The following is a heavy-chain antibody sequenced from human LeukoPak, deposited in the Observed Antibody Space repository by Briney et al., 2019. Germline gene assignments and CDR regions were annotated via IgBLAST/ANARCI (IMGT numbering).Heavy chain of an antibody. J-gene: IGHJ5*02. CDR1: GGSISSRY. Sequence: PSATLSLTCTPSGGSISSRYWSWLRQPPGKGLEWIGSIYYSGGTNYNPSLQGRVSISVDTSKIQFSLKLSSVTAADTAVYYCARWQYTISSGWFDPWGQGTLVTVSS. V-gene: IGHV4-59*08. CDR3: ARWQYTISSGWFDP. D-gene: IGHD6-6*01. CDR2: IYYSGGT.